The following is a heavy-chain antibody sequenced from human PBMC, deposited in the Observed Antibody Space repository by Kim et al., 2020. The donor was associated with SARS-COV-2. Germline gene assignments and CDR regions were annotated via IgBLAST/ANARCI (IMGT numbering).Heavy chain of an antibody. D-gene: IGHD3-22*01. CDR3: AHRRGFYYDKAY. Sequence: RYSPSLKSRLTITKDTSKNQVVLNMTNMDPVDTATYYCAHRRGFYYDKAYWGQGTLVTVSS. J-gene: IGHJ4*02. V-gene: IGHV2-5*01.